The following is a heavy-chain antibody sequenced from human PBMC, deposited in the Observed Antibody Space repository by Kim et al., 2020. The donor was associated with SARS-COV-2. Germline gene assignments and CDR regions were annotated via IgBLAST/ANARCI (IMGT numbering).Heavy chain of an antibody. CDR1: GFTFSSYG. V-gene: IGHV3-30*18. J-gene: IGHJ6*02. D-gene: IGHD6-6*01. CDR2: ISYDGSNK. Sequence: GGSLRLSCAASGFTFSSYGMHWVRQAPGKGLEWVAVISYDGSNKYYADSVKGRFTISRDNSKNTLYLQMNSLRAEDTAVYYCAKSIAARRTAFQLRHYYGMDVWGQGTTVTVSS. CDR3: AKSIAARRTAFQLRHYYGMDV.